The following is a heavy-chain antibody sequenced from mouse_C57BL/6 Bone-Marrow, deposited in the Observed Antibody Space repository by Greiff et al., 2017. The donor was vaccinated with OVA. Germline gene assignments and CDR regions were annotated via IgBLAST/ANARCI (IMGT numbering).Heavy chain of an antibody. V-gene: IGHV1-52*01. Sequence: QVHVKQPGAELVRPGSSVKLSCKASGYTFTSYWMHWVKQRPIQGLEWIGNIDPSDSETHYNQKFKDKATLTVDKSSSTAYMQLSSLTSEDSAVYYCARARGRYYYAMDYWGQGTSVTVSS. CDR3: ARARGRYYYAMDY. CDR1: GYTFTSYW. CDR2: IDPSDSET. J-gene: IGHJ4*01. D-gene: IGHD3-3*01.